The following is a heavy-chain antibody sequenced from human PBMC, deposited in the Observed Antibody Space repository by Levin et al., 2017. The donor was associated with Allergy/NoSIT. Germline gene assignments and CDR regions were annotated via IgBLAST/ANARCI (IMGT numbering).Heavy chain of an antibody. CDR2: ISAYNGNT. CDR1: GYTFPSYG. CDR3: ARDARRGYFYGMDV. Sequence: GESLKISCKASGYTFPSYGISWVRQAPGQGLEWMGWISAYNGNTNYAQKLQGRVTVTTDTSTSTAYMELRSLRSDDTAVYYCARDARRGYFYGMDVWGQGTTVTVSS. V-gene: IGHV1-18*01. J-gene: IGHJ6*02. D-gene: IGHD3-10*01.